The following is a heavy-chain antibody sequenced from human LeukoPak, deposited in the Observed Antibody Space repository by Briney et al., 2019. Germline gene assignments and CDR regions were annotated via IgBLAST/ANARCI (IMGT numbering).Heavy chain of an antibody. CDR2: IRFDGSYS. CDR3: ARILGSDEGADF. Sequence: GGSLRLSCAASGFTFDSFGMHWVRQAPGKGLEWVAFIRFDGSYSYYGDSMKGRITISRDNAKSSLYLQMNSLTAEDTAVYYCARILGSDEGADFWGQGTLVTVS. D-gene: IGHD1-26*01. V-gene: IGHV3-30*02. CDR1: GFTFDSFG. J-gene: IGHJ4*02.